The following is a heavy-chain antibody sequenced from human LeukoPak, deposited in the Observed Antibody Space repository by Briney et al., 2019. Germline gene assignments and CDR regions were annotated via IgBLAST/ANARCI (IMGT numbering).Heavy chain of an antibody. J-gene: IGHJ4*02. Sequence: PGGSLRLSCAASGFTFSSYAMSWVRQAPGKGLEWVSAISGSGGSTYYADSVKGRFTISRDNSKNTLYLQMNSLRAEDTAVYYCAKEPYDILTGYFSMGYWGQGTLVTVSS. CDR3: AKEPYDILTGYFSMGY. CDR1: GFTFSSYA. D-gene: IGHD3-9*01. CDR2: ISGSGGST. V-gene: IGHV3-23*01.